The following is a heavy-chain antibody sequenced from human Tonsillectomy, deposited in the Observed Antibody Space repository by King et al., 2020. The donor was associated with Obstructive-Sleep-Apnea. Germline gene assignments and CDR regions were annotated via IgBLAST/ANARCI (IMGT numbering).Heavy chain of an antibody. Sequence: VQLQESGPGLVKPSQTLSLTCTVSGGSISSGGYYWSWIRQHPGKGLEWIGYIYYSGSTYYNPSLKSRVTISVDTSKNQFSLKLSSVTAADTAVYYCARGGSGWFSNHPLHFDYWGQGTLVTVSS. CDR3: ARGGSGWFSNHPLHFDY. CDR2: IYYSGST. CDR1: GGSISSGGYY. V-gene: IGHV4-31*03. D-gene: IGHD6-19*01. J-gene: IGHJ4*02.